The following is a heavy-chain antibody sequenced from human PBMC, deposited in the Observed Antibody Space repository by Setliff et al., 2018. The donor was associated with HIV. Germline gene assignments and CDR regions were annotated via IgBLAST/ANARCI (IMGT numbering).Heavy chain of an antibody. Sequence: GGSLRLSCAASGFTFTDYYMSWIRQAPGKGLEWVSYISISGGTIYYADSVKGRFTISRDNAENSLYLQMNSLRAEDTAVYYCARDVSYYDISGYDCTLDYWGQGTPVTVSS. V-gene: IGHV3-11*01. D-gene: IGHD5-12*01. CDR3: ARDVSYYDISGYDCTLDY. J-gene: IGHJ4*02. CDR1: GFTFTDYY. CDR2: ISISGGTI.